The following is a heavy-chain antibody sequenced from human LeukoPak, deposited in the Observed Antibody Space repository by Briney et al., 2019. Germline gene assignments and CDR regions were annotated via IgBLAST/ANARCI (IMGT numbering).Heavy chain of an antibody. CDR3: ATLMRGPTGYSGYGGEDY. CDR1: GFTFSSYW. V-gene: IGHV3-23*01. Sequence: GGSLRLSCAASGFTFSSYWMSWIRQAPGKGLQWVSAITGSGGSAYYADSVKGRFAISRDNSKNTLYLQLNSLKAEDTAVYYCATLMRGPTGYSGYGGEDYWGRGTLVTVSS. J-gene: IGHJ4*02. D-gene: IGHD5-12*01. CDR2: ITGSGGSA.